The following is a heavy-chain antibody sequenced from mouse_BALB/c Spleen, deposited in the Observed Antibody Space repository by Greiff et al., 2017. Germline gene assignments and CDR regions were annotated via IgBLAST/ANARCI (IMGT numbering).Heavy chain of an antibody. Sequence: EVKLVESGGGLVKPGGSLKLSCAASGFAFSSYDMSWVRQTPEKRLEWVAYISSGGGSTYYPDTVKGRFTISRDNAKNTLYLQMSSLKSEDTAMYYCARPGAYYYAMDYWGQGTSVTVSS. J-gene: IGHJ4*01. V-gene: IGHV5-12-1*01. CDR3: ARPGAYYYAMDY. CDR1: GFAFSSYD. CDR2: ISSGGGST.